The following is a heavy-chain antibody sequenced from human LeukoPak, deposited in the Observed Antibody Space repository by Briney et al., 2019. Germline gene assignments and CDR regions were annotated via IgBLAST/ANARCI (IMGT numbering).Heavy chain of an antibody. CDR2: IYYSGST. CDR3: ARDFDGDYFDY. Sequence: SETLSLTCTVSGGSISSYYWSWIRRPPGKGLEWIGYIYYSGSTNYNPSLKSRVTISVDTSKNQFSLKLSSVTAADTAVYYCARDFDGDYFDYWGQGTLVTVSS. CDR1: GGSISSYY. V-gene: IGHV4-59*12. J-gene: IGHJ4*02. D-gene: IGHD2-8*01.